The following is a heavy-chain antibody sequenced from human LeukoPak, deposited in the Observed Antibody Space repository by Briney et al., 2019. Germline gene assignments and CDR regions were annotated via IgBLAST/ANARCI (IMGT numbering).Heavy chain of an antibody. CDR3: ARAHSSSDYFDC. D-gene: IGHD6-19*01. CDR2: ISSSSSTM. Sequence: GSLRLSCAASGFTFDDYSMNWVRQAPGKGLEWFSFISSSSSTMYYADSVKGRFTISRDNAKNSVYVQMNSLRAEDTAVYYCARAHSSSDYFDCWGQGILVIVSP. J-gene: IGHJ4*02. CDR1: GFTFDDYS. V-gene: IGHV3-48*01.